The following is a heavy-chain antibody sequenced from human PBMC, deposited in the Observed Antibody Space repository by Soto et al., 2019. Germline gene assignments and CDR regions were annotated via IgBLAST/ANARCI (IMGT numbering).Heavy chain of an antibody. Sequence: PSETLSLTCTVSGDSISSAGYSWGWIRQPPGKGLEYIGTISYTGNTYYNSSLMSRVTISLDTSKNQFSLKLSSVTAADTAVYYCVRLFCISTDCYDYFDYWGQGALVTVSS. J-gene: IGHJ4*02. CDR3: VRLFCISTDCYDYFDY. D-gene: IGHD2-2*01. CDR2: ISYTGNT. V-gene: IGHV4-39*01. CDR1: GDSISSAGYS.